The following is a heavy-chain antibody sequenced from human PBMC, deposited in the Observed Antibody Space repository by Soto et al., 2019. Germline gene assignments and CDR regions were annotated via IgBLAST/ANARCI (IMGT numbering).Heavy chain of an antibody. J-gene: IGHJ4*02. CDR2: ISGSGGST. CDR1: GFTFSSYA. V-gene: IGHV3-23*01. Sequence: GGSLRLSCAASGFTFSSYAMSWVRQAPGKGLEWVSAISGSGGSTYYADSVKGRFTISRDNSKNTLYLQMNSLRAEDTAVYYCAKDRSVSGYCSGGSCYYFDYWGQGTLVTVSS. D-gene: IGHD2-15*01. CDR3: AKDRSVSGYCSGGSCYYFDY.